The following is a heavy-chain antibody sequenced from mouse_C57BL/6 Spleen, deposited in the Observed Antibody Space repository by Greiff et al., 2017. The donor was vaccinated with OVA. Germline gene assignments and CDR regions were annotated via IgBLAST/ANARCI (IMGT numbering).Heavy chain of an antibody. J-gene: IGHJ4*01. CDR1: GYTFTSYW. CDR3: ARRGSMGYAMDY. CDR2: IDPSDSYT. Sequence: VKLQQPGAELVMPGASVKLSCKASGYTFTSYWMHWVKQRPGQGLEWIGEIDPSDSYTNYNQKFKGKSTLTVDKSSSTAYMQLSSLTSEDSAVYYCARRGSMGYAMDYWGQGTSVTVSS. V-gene: IGHV1-69*01. D-gene: IGHD2-10*02.